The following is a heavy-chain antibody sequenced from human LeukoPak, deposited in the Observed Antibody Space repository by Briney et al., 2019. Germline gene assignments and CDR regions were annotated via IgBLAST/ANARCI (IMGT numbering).Heavy chain of an antibody. Sequence: ASVKVSCKASGYTFTSYGISWVRQAPGQGLEWMEIINPSGGSTGYAQKFQGRVTMTRDTSTSTVYMELSSLRSEDTAVYYCARGCSSTSCLGGYFDYWGQGTLVTVSS. V-gene: IGHV1-46*01. CDR1: GYTFTSYG. CDR3: ARGCSSTSCLGGYFDY. D-gene: IGHD2-2*01. J-gene: IGHJ4*02. CDR2: INPSGGST.